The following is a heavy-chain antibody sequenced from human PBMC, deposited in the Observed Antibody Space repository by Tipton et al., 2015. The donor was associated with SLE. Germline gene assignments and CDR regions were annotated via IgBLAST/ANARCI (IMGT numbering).Heavy chain of an antibody. V-gene: IGHV4-59*12. J-gene: IGHJ4*02. CDR1: GGSISSNY. CDR3: ARDREYISSIRMVRGIVGH. D-gene: IGHD6-6*01. CDR2: IYYSGST. Sequence: TLSLTCSVSGGSISSNYWIWIRQPPGKGLEWIGNIYYSGSTFYNPALESRVTISVDTSKNQFSLKLNSVTAADTAVYFCARDREYISSIRMVRGIVGHWGRGTLVTVSS.